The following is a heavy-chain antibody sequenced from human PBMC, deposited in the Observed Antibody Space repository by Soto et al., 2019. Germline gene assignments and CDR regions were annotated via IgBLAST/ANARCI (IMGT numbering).Heavy chain of an antibody. J-gene: IGHJ5*02. CDR2: IYYSGST. Sequence: SETLSLTCTVSGGSISSSSYYWGWIRQPPGKGLEWIGSIYYSGSTYYNPSLKSRVTISVDTSKNQFSLKLSSVTAADTAVYYCARPYSSGWQPLSYNWFDPWGQGTLVTVSS. CDR1: GGSISSSSYY. D-gene: IGHD6-19*01. V-gene: IGHV4-39*01. CDR3: ARPYSSGWQPLSYNWFDP.